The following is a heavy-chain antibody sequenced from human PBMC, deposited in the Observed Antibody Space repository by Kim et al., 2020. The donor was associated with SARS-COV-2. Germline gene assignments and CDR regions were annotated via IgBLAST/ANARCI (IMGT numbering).Heavy chain of an antibody. D-gene: IGHD2-21*01. CDR3: AKRDWVGNIPGNFDY. J-gene: IGHJ4*02. CDR2: IIDSVTSA. CDR1: GFTFGVYA. V-gene: IGHV3-23*01. Sequence: GGSLRLSCAAYGFTFGVYAMSWVRQAPGKGLEWVSTIIDSVTSASYAGSVKGRFTISRDNSKNMLYLQMSSLRADDTAVYFCAKRDWVGNIPGNFDYWGRGTLVTVSS.